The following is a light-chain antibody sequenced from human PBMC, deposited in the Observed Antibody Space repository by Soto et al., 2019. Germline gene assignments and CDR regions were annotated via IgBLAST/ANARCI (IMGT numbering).Light chain of an antibody. CDR3: QQYNNWPLT. CDR2: GAS. CDR1: QSVSSN. J-gene: IGKJ4*01. V-gene: IGKV3-15*01. Sequence: EIVMTQSPATLSVSPGERATLSCRASQSVSSNLAWYQQKPGQAPRLLIYGASARATGIPARFSGSASWTEFTLTISSLQSEDFAVYYCQQYNNWPLTFGGGTKVDIK.